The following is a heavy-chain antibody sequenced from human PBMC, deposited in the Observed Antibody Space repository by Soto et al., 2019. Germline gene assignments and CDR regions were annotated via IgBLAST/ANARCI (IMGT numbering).Heavy chain of an antibody. CDR1: GGSLSGYY. CDR2: INHRGST. V-gene: IGHV4-34*01. D-gene: IGHD1-26*01. J-gene: IGHJ4*02. Sequence: SETLSLTCAVYGGSLSGYYCSWIRQPPGKGLEWIGEINHRGSTNYNPSLKSRVTISVDTSKNEFSLKLSSVTAADTAVYYCARSTYSGTLFDYWVQGTLVTVSS. CDR3: ARSTYSGTLFDY.